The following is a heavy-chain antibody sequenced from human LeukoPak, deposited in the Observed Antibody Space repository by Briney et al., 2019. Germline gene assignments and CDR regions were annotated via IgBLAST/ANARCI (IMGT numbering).Heavy chain of an antibody. CDR3: ATRWGEDYYGSGSYYTPFDY. Sequence: ASVKVSCKASGYTFTTYDITWVRQATGQGLEWMGWMNPNSGNTAYAQKFQGRVTITRNTSISTAYMELSSLRSEDTAVYYCATRWGEDYYGSGSYYTPFDYWGQGTLVTVSS. V-gene: IGHV1-8*03. CDR1: GYTFTTYD. J-gene: IGHJ4*02. CDR2: MNPNSGNT. D-gene: IGHD3-10*01.